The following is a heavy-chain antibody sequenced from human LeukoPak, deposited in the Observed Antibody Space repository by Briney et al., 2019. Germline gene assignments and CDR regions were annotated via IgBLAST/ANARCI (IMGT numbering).Heavy chain of an antibody. CDR3: ARLRSGNSEYYFDY. D-gene: IGHD3-10*01. Sequence: PGGSLRLSCAASGFTFRDYYMSWIRQAPGKGLEWVSYISSSGTYTNYADSVKGRFTISRDNAKNSLYLQMNSLRAEDTAVYYCARLRSGNSEYYFDYWGQGTLVTVSS. V-gene: IGHV3-11*03. CDR1: GFTFRDYY. CDR2: ISSSGTYT. J-gene: IGHJ4*02.